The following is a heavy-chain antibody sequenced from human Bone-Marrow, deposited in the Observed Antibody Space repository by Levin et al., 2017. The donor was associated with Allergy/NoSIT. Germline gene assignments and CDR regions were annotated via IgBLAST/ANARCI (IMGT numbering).Heavy chain of an antibody. D-gene: IGHD3-16*01. CDR2: VSDSGST. V-gene: IGHV4-59*01. CDR3: ARLLGMAPFGGPNWFDP. Sequence: SETLSLTCTVSGGSFTNYYWSWIRQPPGMGLEWIGCVSDSGSTNYNPSLKTRVAMSLDTSKNQFSLKLNSVTSADTAVYYCARLLGMAPFGGPNWFDPWGQGTLVTVSS. J-gene: IGHJ5*02. CDR1: GGSFTNYY.